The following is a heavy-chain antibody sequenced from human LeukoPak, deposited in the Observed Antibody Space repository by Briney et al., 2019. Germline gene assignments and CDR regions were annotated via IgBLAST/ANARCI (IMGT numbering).Heavy chain of an antibody. CDR2: IYTSGST. CDR3: ARALRSSGYYLY. V-gene: IGHV4-61*02. J-gene: IGHJ4*02. D-gene: IGHD3-22*01. Sequence: SQTLSLTCTVSGGSISSGSYYWSWIRQPAGKGLEWIRRIYTSGSTNYNPSLKSRVTISVDTSKNQFSLELSSVTAADTAVYYCARALRSSGYYLYWGQGTLVTVSS. CDR1: GGSISSGSYY.